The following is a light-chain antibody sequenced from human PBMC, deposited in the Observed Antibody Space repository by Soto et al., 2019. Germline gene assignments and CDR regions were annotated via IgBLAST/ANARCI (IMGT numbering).Light chain of an antibody. CDR1: QSVSSY. CDR3: QQRSNWPWT. CDR2: DAS. V-gene: IGKV3-11*01. Sequence: IVLTQSPATLSLSPGERATLSCRASQSVSSYLAWYQQKSGQAPRLLIYDASNRATGIPARFGGSGSGTDFTLTISSLEPEDFAVYYCQQRSNWPWTFGQGTKVDIK. J-gene: IGKJ1*01.